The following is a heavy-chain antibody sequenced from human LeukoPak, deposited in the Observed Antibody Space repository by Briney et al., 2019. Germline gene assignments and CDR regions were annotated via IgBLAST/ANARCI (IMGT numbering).Heavy chain of an antibody. D-gene: IGHD3-16*01. J-gene: IGHJ4*02. CDR2: INRSGST. CDR1: GGSFSGYY. CDR3: ARVRERGIVRGGPDY. Sequence: PSETLSLTCAVYGGSFSGYYWSWIRQPPGKGLEWIGEINRSGSTNYNPSLKSRVTISVDTSKNQFSLKPNSVTAADTAVYYCARVRERGIVRGGPDYWGQGTLVTVSS. V-gene: IGHV4-34*01.